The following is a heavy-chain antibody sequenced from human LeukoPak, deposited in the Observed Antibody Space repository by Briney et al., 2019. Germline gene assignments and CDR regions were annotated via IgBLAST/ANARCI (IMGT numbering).Heavy chain of an antibody. CDR3: ARHPTYYYDSSGYYLDGNFDY. Sequence: SETLSLTCAVYGGSFSGYYWSWIRQPPGKGLEWIGDINHSESTNYNPSLKSRVTISVDTSKNQFSLKLSSVTAADTAVYYCARHPTYYYDSSGYYLDGNFDYWGQGTLVTVSS. CDR2: INHSEST. V-gene: IGHV4-34*01. J-gene: IGHJ4*02. D-gene: IGHD3-22*01. CDR1: GGSFSGYY.